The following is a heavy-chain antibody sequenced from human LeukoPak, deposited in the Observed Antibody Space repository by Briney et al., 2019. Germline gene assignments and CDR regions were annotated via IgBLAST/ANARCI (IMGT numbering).Heavy chain of an antibody. V-gene: IGHV4-39*07. CDR1: GGSISSSSYY. CDR3: ASLAGYGVPAAYPSDYYMDV. CDR2: IYHSGST. D-gene: IGHD2-2*01. Sequence: PSETLSLTCTVSGGSISSSSYYWGWIRQPPGKGLEWIGSIYHSGSTYYNPSLKSRVTISVDTSKNQFSLKLSSVTAADTAVYYCASLAGYGVPAAYPSDYYMDVWGKGTTVTVSS. J-gene: IGHJ6*03.